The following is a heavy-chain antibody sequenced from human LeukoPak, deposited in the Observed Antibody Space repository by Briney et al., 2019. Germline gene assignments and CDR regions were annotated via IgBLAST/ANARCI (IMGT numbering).Heavy chain of an antibody. V-gene: IGHV3-7*01. CDR1: GFTFSNYW. D-gene: IGHD6-6*01. CDR3: ARIGYSSSSLDY. J-gene: IGHJ4*02. CDR2: IKQDGSVK. Sequence: GGSLRLSCAASGFTFSNYWMSWVRQAPGKGLEWVANIKQDGSVKYHVDSVKGRFTISRDNAKNFLQMNSLRVEDTAVYYCARIGYSSSSLDYWGQGTLVTVSS.